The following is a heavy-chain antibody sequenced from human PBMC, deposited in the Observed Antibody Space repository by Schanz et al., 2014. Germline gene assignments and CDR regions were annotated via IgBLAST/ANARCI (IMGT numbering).Heavy chain of an antibody. J-gene: IGHJ3*01. V-gene: IGHV3-53*01. CDR3: ARDEGRDGYNLAFDV. Sequence: EQVLESGGGFVQPGGSLRLSCAVSGFTVNTNYMSWVRQAPGKGLEWISSMYINSGSTQYADSVKGRFIISRDSSKNTLFLQMNSLRAEDTAVYFCARDEGRDGYNLAFDVWGQGTLVTVSS. CDR2: MYINSGST. CDR1: GFTVNTNY. D-gene: IGHD5-12*01.